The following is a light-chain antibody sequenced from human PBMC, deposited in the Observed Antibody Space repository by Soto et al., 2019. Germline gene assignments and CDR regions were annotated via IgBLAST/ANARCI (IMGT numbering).Light chain of an antibody. Sequence: QSVLTQPPSASGTPGQRVTISCSGSNSNIGSNTVNWYQQLPGTAPKLLIYYDNLRPSGVPDRISGSKSGTSASLAISGLQYDDEADYYCAAWDDRLNGRVFGTGTKVTVL. J-gene: IGLJ1*01. CDR2: YDN. CDR1: NSNIGSNT. V-gene: IGLV1-44*01. CDR3: AAWDDRLNGRV.